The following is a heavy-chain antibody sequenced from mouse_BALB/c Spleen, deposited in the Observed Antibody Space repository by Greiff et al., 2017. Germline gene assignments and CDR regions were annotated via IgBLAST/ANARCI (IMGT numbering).Heavy chain of an antibody. CDR3: ARERGLYCRYDEFAY. CDR1: GFTFSSYG. V-gene: IGHV5-6-3*01. Sequence: EVKLMESGGGLVQPGGSLKLSCAASGFTFSSYGMSWVRQTPDKRLELVATINSNGGSTYYPDSVKGRFTISRDNATNTLYLQMSSLKSEDTAVYYCARERGLYCRYDEFAYWGQGTLVTVSA. CDR2: INSNGGST. D-gene: IGHD2-14*01. J-gene: IGHJ3*01.